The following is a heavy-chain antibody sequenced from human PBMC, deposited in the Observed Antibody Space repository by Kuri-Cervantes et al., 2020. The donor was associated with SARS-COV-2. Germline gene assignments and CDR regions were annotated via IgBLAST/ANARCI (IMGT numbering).Heavy chain of an antibody. CDR1: GFTFSSYG. D-gene: IGHD5-24*01. CDR3: ARDGYNYGY. J-gene: IGHJ4*02. V-gene: IGHV3-30*02. Sequence: LSLTCAASGFTFSSYGMHWVRQAPGKGLEWVAFIHYDGSNQYYADSVKGRFTISRDNAKNSLYLQMNSLRAEDTAVYYCARDGYNYGYWGQGTLVTVSS. CDR2: IHYDGSNQ.